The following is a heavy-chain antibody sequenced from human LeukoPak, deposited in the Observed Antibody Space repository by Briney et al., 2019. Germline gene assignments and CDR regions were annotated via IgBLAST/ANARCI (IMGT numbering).Heavy chain of an antibody. Sequence: GGSLRLSCAASGFTFNNYGMNWVRQVPGKGLEWVSGTGGSTGYADSVKGRFTISRDNAKNSLYPQMNSLRAEDTAVYYCAVDYYDSSGHIWGQGTMVTVSS. D-gene: IGHD3-22*01. CDR2: TGGST. J-gene: IGHJ3*02. V-gene: IGHV3-20*04. CDR3: AVDYYDSSGHI. CDR1: GFTFNNYG.